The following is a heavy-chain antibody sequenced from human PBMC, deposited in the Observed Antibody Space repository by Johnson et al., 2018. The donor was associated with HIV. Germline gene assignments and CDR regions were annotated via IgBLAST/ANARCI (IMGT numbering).Heavy chain of an antibody. Sequence: QVQLVESGGGVVQPGRSLRLSCAASGFTFSSYAMHWVRQAPGKGLEWVAVISYDGVYKHYAESVTGRFTISRDNSKNTLYLQMNSLKTEDTAVYYCTTDRPVISAFDIWGQGTMVTVSS. CDR1: GFTFSSYA. CDR3: TTDRPVISAFDI. CDR2: ISYDGVYK. D-gene: IGHD2/OR15-2a*01. J-gene: IGHJ3*02. V-gene: IGHV3-30-3*01.